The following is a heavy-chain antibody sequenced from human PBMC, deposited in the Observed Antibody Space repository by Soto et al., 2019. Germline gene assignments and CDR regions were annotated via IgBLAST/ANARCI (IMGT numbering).Heavy chain of an antibody. V-gene: IGHV1-18*01. D-gene: IGHD3-10*01. CDR2: ISAYNGNT. CDR1: GYTFTSYG. CDR3: ARPTEYYYGSGNRWYFDY. J-gene: IGHJ4*02. Sequence: QVQLVQSGAEVKKPGASVKVSCKASGYTFTSYGISWVRQAPGQGLEWMGWISAYNGNTNYAQKLQGRVTMTTDTSTSTAYMELRSLRSDDTAVYYCARPTEYYYGSGNRWYFDYWGQGTLVTVSS.